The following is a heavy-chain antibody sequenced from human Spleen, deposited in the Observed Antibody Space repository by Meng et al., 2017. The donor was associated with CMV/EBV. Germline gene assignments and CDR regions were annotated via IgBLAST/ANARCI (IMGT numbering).Heavy chain of an antibody. Sequence: GESLKISCAASGFTFSSYSMNWVRQAPGKGLEWVSSISSSSSYIYYADSVKGRFTISRDNAKNSLYLQMNSLRAEDTAMYYCARDLLGATDYWGQGTLVTVSS. CDR1: GFTFSSYS. J-gene: IGHJ4*02. CDR3: ARDLLGATDY. V-gene: IGHV3-21*01. D-gene: IGHD1-26*01. CDR2: ISSSSSYI.